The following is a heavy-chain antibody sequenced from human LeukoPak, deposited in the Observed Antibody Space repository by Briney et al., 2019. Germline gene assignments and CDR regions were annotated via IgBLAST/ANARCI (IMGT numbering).Heavy chain of an antibody. CDR1: GFTFSSNY. CDR2: IYSGGST. D-gene: IGHD3-10*01. Sequence: GGSLRLSCAASGFTFSSNYMSWVRQAPGKGLEGGSVIYSGGSTYYADSVKGRFTISRDNSKNTLYLQMNSLRAEDTAVYYCASGSGSYRTPYYYMDVWGTGTTVTVSS. CDR3: ASGSGSYRTPYYYMDV. V-gene: IGHV3-53*01. J-gene: IGHJ6*03.